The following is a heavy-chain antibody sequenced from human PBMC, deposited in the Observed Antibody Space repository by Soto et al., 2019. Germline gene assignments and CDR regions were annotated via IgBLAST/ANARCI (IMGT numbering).Heavy chain of an antibody. Sequence: VQLVQSGAEVKKPGSSVKVSCKASGGTFSSYTISWVRQAPEQGLEWMGRIIPILGIANYAQKFPGRVTITADKSTSTAYMELSSLRSEDTAVYYCARDHYYYGMDVWGQGTTVTVSS. CDR1: GGTFSSYT. CDR2: IIPILGIA. J-gene: IGHJ6*02. CDR3: ARDHYYYGMDV. V-gene: IGHV1-69*02.